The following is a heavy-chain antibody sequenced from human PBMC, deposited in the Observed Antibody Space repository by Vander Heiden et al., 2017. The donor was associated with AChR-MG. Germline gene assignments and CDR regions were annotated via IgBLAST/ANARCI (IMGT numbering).Heavy chain of an antibody. CDR3: APYSSSSTLGWFDP. Sequence: QVQLQESGPGLVTPSQTLSLTCTVSGGSISSGGYYWSWIRQNRGKGLEWSGYIYYSGSTYYNPSLKSRVTISVDTSKNQFSLKLSSVTAADTAVYYCAPYSSSSTLGWFDPWGQGTLVTVSS. V-gene: IGHV4-31*03. CDR1: GGSISSGGYY. D-gene: IGHD6-6*01. J-gene: IGHJ5*02. CDR2: IYYSGST.